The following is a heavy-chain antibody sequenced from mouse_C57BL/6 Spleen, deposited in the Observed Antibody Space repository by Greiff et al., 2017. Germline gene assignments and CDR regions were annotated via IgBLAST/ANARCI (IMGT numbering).Heavy chain of an antibody. CDR1: GYTFTSYW. CDR3: AREGSSGYGAFYAMDY. V-gene: IGHV1-55*01. J-gene: IGHJ4*01. Sequence: QVQLQQPGAELVKPGASVKMSCKASGYTFTSYWITWVKQRPGQGLEWIGDIYPGSGSTNYNEKFKSKATLTVDTSSSTAYMQLSSLTSEDSAVXYCAREGSSGYGAFYAMDYWGQGTSVTVSS. CDR2: IYPGSGST. D-gene: IGHD3-2*02.